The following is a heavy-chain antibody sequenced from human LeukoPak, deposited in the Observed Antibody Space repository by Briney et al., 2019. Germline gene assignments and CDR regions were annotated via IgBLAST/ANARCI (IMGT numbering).Heavy chain of an antibody. CDR1: GDSMSSTSYY. Sequence: PSETLSLTCTVSGDSMSSTSYYWGWIRQPPGKGLEWIGSIYYSGSTYYNPSLKSRVTISVDTSKNQFSLKLSSVTAADTAVYYCARGVLRYFDWLSYFDYWGQGTLVTVSS. J-gene: IGHJ4*02. CDR3: ARGVLRYFDWLSYFDY. V-gene: IGHV4-39*01. CDR2: IYYSGST. D-gene: IGHD3-9*01.